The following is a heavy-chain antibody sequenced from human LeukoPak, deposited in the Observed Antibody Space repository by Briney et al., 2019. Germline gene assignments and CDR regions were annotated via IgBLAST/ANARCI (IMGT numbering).Heavy chain of an antibody. CDR3: ARADRTYYYDSSGYYTHDAFDI. CDR1: GGSISTYY. Sequence: SETLSLTCTVSGGSISTYYWNWIRQPPGKGLEWIGYIYSSGTTNYNPSLRSRVSMSVDTSKNHFSLRLSSVTAADTAVYYCARADRTYYYDSSGYYTHDAFDIWGQGTMVTVSS. CDR2: IYSSGTT. D-gene: IGHD3-22*01. J-gene: IGHJ3*02. V-gene: IGHV4-59*01.